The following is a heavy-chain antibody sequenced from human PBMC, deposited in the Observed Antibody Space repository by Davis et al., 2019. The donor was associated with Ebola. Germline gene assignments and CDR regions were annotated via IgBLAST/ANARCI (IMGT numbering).Heavy chain of an antibody. Sequence: ASVKVSCKASGYTFTSYGISWVRQAPGQGLEWMGWISAYNGNTNYAQKLQGRVTMTTDTSTSTAYMELRSLRSDDTAVYYCARQDDFWSGYYTAFDIWGQGTMVTVSS. CDR3: ARQDDFWSGYYTAFDI. V-gene: IGHV1-18*01. D-gene: IGHD3-3*01. CDR1: GYTFTSYG. J-gene: IGHJ3*02. CDR2: ISAYNGNT.